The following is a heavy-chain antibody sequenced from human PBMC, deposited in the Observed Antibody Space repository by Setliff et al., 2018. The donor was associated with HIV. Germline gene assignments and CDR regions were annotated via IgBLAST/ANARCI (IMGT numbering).Heavy chain of an antibody. CDR2: ISPNSGGT. V-gene: IGHV1-2*06. CDR3: ARFHSSGWYNGMDV. D-gene: IGHD6-19*01. J-gene: IGHJ6*02. CDR1: GFIFTHYY. Sequence: ASVKVSCKASGFIFTHYYIHWVRQAPGQGLEWMGRISPNSGGTNYAPKFQGRVTMTRDTSISTAYMELSRLRSDDTAVYYCARFHSSGWYNGMDVWGQGTTVTVSS.